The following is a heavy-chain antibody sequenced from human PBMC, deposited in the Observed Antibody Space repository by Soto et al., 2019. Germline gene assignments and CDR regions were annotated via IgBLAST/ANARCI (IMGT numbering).Heavy chain of an antibody. D-gene: IGHD2-2*01. V-gene: IGHV1-69*01. Sequence: QVQLVQSGAEVKKPGSSVKVSCEASGGTFSSYAISWVRQAPGQGLEWMGGIIPIFGTANYAQKFQGRVTITADESTSTAYMELSSLRSEDTAVYYCARMDCSSTSCYEGGYYGMDVWGQGTTVTVSS. CDR2: IIPIFGTA. J-gene: IGHJ6*02. CDR1: GGTFSSYA. CDR3: ARMDCSSTSCYEGGYYGMDV.